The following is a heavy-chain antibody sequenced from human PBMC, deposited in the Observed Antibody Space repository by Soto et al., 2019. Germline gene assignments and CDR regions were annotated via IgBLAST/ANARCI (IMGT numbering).Heavy chain of an antibody. CDR1: GFVCTNFW. CDR3: AKDSWYFDL. V-gene: IGHV3-74*01. Sequence: LXLSCEASGFVCTNFWMHWVRHVPGKGLVWVARIDTSGHSTNYAESVKGRFTIPRDNAKNTVSLQMNSLRVEDTGVYYCAKDSWYFDLWSQGSQVTVSS. CDR2: IDTSGHST. D-gene: IGHD6-13*01. J-gene: IGHJ4*02.